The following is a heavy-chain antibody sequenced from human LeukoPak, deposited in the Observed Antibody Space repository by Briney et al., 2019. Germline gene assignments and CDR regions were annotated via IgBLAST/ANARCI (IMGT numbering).Heavy chain of an antibody. CDR1: GGSISSYY. D-gene: IGHD3-22*01. J-gene: IGHJ4*02. CDR3: ASHYYDSSGRDY. CDR2: IYYSGST. Sequence: PSETLSLTCTVSGGSISSYYWSWIRQPPGKGLEWIGYIYYSGSTNYNPSLKSRVTISVDTSKNQSSLKLSSVTAADTAVYYCASHYYDSSGRDYWGQGTLVTVSS. V-gene: IGHV4-59*01.